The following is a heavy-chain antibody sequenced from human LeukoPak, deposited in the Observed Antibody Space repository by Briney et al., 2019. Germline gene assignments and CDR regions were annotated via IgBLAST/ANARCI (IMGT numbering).Heavy chain of an antibody. CDR3: ARSSRLTFDY. CDR2: ISSSGSTI. Sequence: QPGGSLRLSCAASGFTFNNYGMHWVRQAPGKGLEWVSYISSSGSTIYYADSVKGRFTISRDNAENSLHLQMNSLRAEDTAVYYCARSSRLTFDYWGQGTLVTVPS. CDR1: GFTFNNYG. J-gene: IGHJ4*02. D-gene: IGHD6-6*01. V-gene: IGHV3-48*04.